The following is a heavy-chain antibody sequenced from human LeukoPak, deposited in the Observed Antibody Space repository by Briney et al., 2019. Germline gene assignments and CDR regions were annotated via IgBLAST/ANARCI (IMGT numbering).Heavy chain of an antibody. J-gene: IGHJ4*02. D-gene: IGHD6-25*01. V-gene: IGHV3-23*01. CDR2: FTGSAGST. CDR3: AKDESPRIAADNY. CDR1: GFTFSSYG. Sequence: GGSLRLSCAASGFTFSSYGMSWVRQAPGKGLEWVSGFTGSAGSTEYADSVKGRFTISRDNSENTLYLQMNSLRAEDTAVYYCAKDESPRIAADNYWGQGTLVTVSS.